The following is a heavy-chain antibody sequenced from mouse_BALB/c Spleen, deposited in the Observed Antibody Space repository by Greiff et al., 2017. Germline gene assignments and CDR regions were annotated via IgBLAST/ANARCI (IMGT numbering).Heavy chain of an antibody. V-gene: IGHV1-9*01. J-gene: IGHJ4*01. D-gene: IGHD2-10*02. Sequence: QVQLQQSGAELMKPGASVKISCKATGYTFSSYWIEWVKQRPGHGLEWIGEILPGSGSTNYNEKFKGKATFTADTSSNTAYMQLSSLTSEDSAVYYCARWYGNYAMDYWGQGTSVTVSS. CDR1: GYTFSSYW. CDR2: ILPGSGST. CDR3: ARWYGNYAMDY.